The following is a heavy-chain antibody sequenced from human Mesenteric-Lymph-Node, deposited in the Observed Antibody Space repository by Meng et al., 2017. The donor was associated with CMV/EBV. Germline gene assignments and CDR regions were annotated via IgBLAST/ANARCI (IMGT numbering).Heavy chain of an antibody. J-gene: IGHJ4*02. D-gene: IGHD6-19*01. CDR1: GHPFRDHS. V-gene: IGHV1-69*01. CDR2: IITSFGTT. CDR3: VRSEAADFDS. Sequence: SVQASGHPFRDHSVTWVRQAPGQGLEWVGWIITSFGTTCYAQTFQGRVTINADDAKRTMYLELRSLRSEDTAVYYCVRSEAADFDSWGQGTLVTVSS.